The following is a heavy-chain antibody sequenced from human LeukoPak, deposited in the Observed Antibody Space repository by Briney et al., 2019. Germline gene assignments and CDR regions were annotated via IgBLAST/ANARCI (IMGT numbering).Heavy chain of an antibody. V-gene: IGHV4-34*01. CDR1: GGSFSGYY. CDR2: INHSGST. J-gene: IGHJ6*03. CDR3: ARLSGSYPWDYYYYMDV. D-gene: IGHD1-26*01. Sequence: PSETLSLTCAVYGGSFSGYYWSWIRQPPGKGLEWIGEINHSGSTNYNPSLKSRVTISVDTSKNQFSLKLSSVTAADTAVYYCARLSGSYPWDYYYYMDVWGKGTTVTVSS.